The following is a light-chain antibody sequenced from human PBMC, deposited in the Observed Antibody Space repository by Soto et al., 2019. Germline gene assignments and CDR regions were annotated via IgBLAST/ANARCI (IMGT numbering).Light chain of an antibody. Sequence: DTRMTQCPSSLSASVGDRVTITCRASQTIFSSLNWYQQKPGKAPKLLIYSASSLQIAVPSRFSGGGSGTDFPLTITNLQPEDFATCYCHQSYFSPTFGQGPKLEIK. V-gene: IGKV1-39*01. CDR2: SAS. J-gene: IGKJ2*01. CDR1: QTIFSS. CDR3: HQSYFSPT.